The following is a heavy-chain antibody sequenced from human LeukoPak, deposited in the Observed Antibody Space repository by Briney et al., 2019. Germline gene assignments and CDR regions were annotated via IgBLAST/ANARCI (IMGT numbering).Heavy chain of an antibody. V-gene: IGHV3-43*02. CDR2: ITGDGSNT. CDR1: GFTFDDYA. Sequence: PGGSLRLSCAASGFTFDDYAMHWVRQAPGKGLAWVSLITGDGSNTYYAASVKGRFTISRDNGKNSLYLQINSLRLEDTGLYCCAKGDSGPNAPRAFDYWGQGTLVTASS. J-gene: IGHJ4*02. CDR3: AKGDSGPNAPRAFDY.